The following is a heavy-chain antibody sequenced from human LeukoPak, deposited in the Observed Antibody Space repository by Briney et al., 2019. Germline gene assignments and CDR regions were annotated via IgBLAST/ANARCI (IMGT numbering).Heavy chain of an antibody. CDR2: INWNSCTV. D-gene: IGHD3-10*01. Sequence: PGGSLRLSRAASGFRFDDYAMHWVRQAPGQGLEWVSGINWNSCTVDYADSVKGRFTISRDNPKNSLYLQINNLRPGDTALYYCARGISGLPGFFDCWGQGTLVTVSS. CDR3: ARGISGLPGFFDC. CDR1: GFRFDDYA. V-gene: IGHV3-9*01. J-gene: IGHJ4*02.